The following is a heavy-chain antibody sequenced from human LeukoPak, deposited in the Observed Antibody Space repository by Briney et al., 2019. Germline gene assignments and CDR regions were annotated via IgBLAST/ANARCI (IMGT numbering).Heavy chain of an antibody. CDR3: ARYCPNYDSSGYYFDY. D-gene: IGHD3-22*01. Sequence: SVKVSCKASGGTFSSYTISWVRQAPGQGLEWMGRIIPILGIANYAQKFQGRVTITADKSTSTAYMELSSLRSEDTAVYYCARYCPNYDSSGYYFDYWGQGTRVTVSS. V-gene: IGHV1-69*02. CDR2: IIPILGIA. J-gene: IGHJ4*02. CDR1: GGTFSSYT.